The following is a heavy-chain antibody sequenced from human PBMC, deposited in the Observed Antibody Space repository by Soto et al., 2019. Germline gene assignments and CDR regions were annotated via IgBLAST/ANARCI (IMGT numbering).Heavy chain of an antibody. CDR2: IYYSGST. J-gene: IGHJ6*02. D-gene: IGHD6-13*01. CDR3: ASHSSSYYYYGMDV. CDR1: GGSISSYY. V-gene: IGHV4-59*01. Sequence: SETLSLTCTVSGGSISSYYWSWIRQPPGKGLEWIGYIYYSGSTNYNPSLKSRVTISVDTSKNQFSLKLSSVTAADTAVYYCASHSSSYYYYGMDVWGQGTTVTVSS.